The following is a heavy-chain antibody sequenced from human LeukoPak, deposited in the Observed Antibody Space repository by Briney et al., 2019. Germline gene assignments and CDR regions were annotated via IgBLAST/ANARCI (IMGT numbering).Heavy chain of an antibody. Sequence: GGSLRLSCVASGFTFSSFTMHWVRQAPGKGLEWVAVISYAGNNKYYADSVKGRFTISRDNSKNTLHMQMNSLRAEDTAVYYCARALSSGWYDGFDYWGQGTLVTVSS. D-gene: IGHD6-19*01. CDR1: GFTFSSFT. CDR3: ARALSSGWYDGFDY. J-gene: IGHJ4*02. V-gene: IGHV3-30*04. CDR2: ISYAGNNK.